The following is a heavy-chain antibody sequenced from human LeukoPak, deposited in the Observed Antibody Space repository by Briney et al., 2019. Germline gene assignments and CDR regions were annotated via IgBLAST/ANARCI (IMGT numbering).Heavy chain of an antibody. CDR2: ISSSSSYI. CDR3: AREVDVVPAAMPSGWFDP. Sequence: PGGSLRLSCAASGFTFSNAWMSWVRQAPGKGLEWVSSISSSSSYIYYADSVKGRFTISRDNAKNSLYLQMNSLRAEDTAVYYCAREVDVVPAAMPSGWFDPWGQGTLVTVSS. D-gene: IGHD2-2*01. CDR1: GFTFSNAW. J-gene: IGHJ5*02. V-gene: IGHV3-21*01.